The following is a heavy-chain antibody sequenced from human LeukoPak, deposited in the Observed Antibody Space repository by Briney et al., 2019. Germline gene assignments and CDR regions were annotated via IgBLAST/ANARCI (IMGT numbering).Heavy chain of an antibody. Sequence: GGSLRLSCTTSGFIFGDYAMSWVRQAPGKGLEWVSLIRGRVYGATTEYAASVKGRFAMSRGDSKSIAYLQMNSLKSEDTAMYYCSRERAGVFQYWGQGILVTVSS. V-gene: IGHV3-49*04. CDR2: IRGRVYGATT. CDR1: GFIFGDYA. CDR3: SRERAGVFQY. J-gene: IGHJ4*02.